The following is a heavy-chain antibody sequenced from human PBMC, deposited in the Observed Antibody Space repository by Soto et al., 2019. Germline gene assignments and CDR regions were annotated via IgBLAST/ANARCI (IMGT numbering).Heavy chain of an antibody. CDR2: IWSDGSNQ. V-gene: IGHV3-33*01. D-gene: IGHD3-10*01. CDR3: AIERTFGENNHNYLDV. J-gene: IGHJ6*03. CDR1: AFTFSRHG. Sequence: QVQLVESGGGVVQPGGSLRLSCAASAFTFSRHGMHWVRQAPGKGLQWVGVIWSDGSNQRYAESVKGRFTISRDNSKNTLYLQMNSQRAEGTAVYYCAIERTFGENNHNYLDVWGTGITVTVSS.